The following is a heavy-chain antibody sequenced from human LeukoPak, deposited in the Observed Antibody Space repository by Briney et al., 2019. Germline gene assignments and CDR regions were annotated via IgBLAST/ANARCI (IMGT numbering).Heavy chain of an antibody. D-gene: IGHD6-19*01. V-gene: IGHV3-23*01. Sequence: PGGSLRLSCAASGFTFSSYAMSWVRQAPGKGLEWVSAISGSGGSTYYADSVKGRFTISRDNSKNTLYLQMNSLRVEDTAVYYCARERSGWYERWLDYWGQGTLVTVSS. CDR3: ARERSGWYERWLDY. J-gene: IGHJ4*02. CDR1: GFTFSSYA. CDR2: ISGSGGST.